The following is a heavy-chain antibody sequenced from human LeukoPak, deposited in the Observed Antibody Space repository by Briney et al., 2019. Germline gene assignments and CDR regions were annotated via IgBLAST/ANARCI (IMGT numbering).Heavy chain of an antibody. Sequence: PGGSLRLSCAASGFTFSNYGMHWVRQAPGKGLEWVSGISGSGDNTYYADSVKGRFTISRDNSKNTLYLQMNSLRAEDTAVYYCAKGSGYDTDFDYWGQGTLVTVSS. CDR2: ISGSGDNT. J-gene: IGHJ4*02. V-gene: IGHV3-23*01. D-gene: IGHD3-9*01. CDR3: AKGSGYDTDFDY. CDR1: GFTFSNYG.